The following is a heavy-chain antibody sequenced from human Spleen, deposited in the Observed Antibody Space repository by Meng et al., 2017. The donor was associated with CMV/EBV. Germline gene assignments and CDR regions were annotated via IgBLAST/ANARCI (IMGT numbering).Heavy chain of an antibody. CDR1: GYTLTKLS. CDR3: TTGGRELLAGAFDI. CDR2: FDPEDGET. J-gene: IGHJ3*02. V-gene: IGHV1-24*01. Sequence: ASVKVSCKVSGYTLTKLSIHWVRQPPGKGLEWMGGFDPEDGETFSAQRFRGRVTLTEETSTHTAYMELSSLRSEDTAVYYCTTGGRELLAGAFDIWGQGTMVTVSS. D-gene: IGHD2-21*02.